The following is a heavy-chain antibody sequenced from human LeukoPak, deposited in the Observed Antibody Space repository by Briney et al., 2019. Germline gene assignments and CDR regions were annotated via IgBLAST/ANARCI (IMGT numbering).Heavy chain of an antibody. CDR3: ARVAEAAAFDY. J-gene: IGHJ4*02. CDR1: GFTFSRYS. CDR2: ISSSSRYI. D-gene: IGHD6-13*01. Sequence: PGGSLRLSCAASGFTFSRYSMTWVRQAPGKGLEWVSSISSSSRYIYYADSMKGRFTISRDNAKNSLFLQMNSLRAEDTAVYYCARVAEAAAFDYWGQGTLVTVSS. V-gene: IGHV3-21*01.